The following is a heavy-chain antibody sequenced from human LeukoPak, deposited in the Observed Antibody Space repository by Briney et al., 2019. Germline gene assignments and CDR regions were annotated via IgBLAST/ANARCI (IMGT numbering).Heavy chain of an antibody. J-gene: IGHJ4*02. Sequence: PSETLSLTCAVSGYSISSGYYWGWIRQPPGKGLEWIGSIYHSGSTYYNPSLKSRVTISVDTSKNQFSLKLSSVTAADTAVYYCARLRLPFDYWGQGTLVTVSS. CDR1: GYSISSGYY. V-gene: IGHV4-38-2*01. CDR3: ARLRLPFDY. CDR2: IYHSGST. D-gene: IGHD2-15*01.